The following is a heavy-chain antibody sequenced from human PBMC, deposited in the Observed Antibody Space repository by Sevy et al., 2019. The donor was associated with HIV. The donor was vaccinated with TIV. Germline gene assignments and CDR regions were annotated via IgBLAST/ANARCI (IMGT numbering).Heavy chain of an antibody. Sequence: GGSLRLSCAASGFSLNIYWMRWVRQAPGKGLEWVANIKQDGSVKYYVDSVKGRFTISRDNARNLLYLQMNSLRAEDTALYYCVRAIAADGSFWGQGTLVTVSS. J-gene: IGHJ4*02. CDR3: VRAIAADGSF. D-gene: IGHD6-13*01. CDR1: GFSLNIYW. V-gene: IGHV3-7*01. CDR2: IKQDGSVK.